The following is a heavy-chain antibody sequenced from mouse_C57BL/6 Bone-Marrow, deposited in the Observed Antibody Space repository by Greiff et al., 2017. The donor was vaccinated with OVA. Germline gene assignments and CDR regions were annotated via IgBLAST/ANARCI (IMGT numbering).Heavy chain of an antibody. Sequence: VKLQESGAELVRPGTSVKMSCKASGYTFTNYWIGWAKQRPGHGLEWIGDIYPGGGYTNYNEKFKGKATLTADKSSSTAYMQFSSLTSEDSAVYYCARLRQLRAMDYWGQGTSVTVSS. CDR3: ARLRQLRAMDY. J-gene: IGHJ4*01. CDR2: IYPGGGYT. D-gene: IGHD6-1*01. CDR1: GYTFTNYW. V-gene: IGHV1-63*01.